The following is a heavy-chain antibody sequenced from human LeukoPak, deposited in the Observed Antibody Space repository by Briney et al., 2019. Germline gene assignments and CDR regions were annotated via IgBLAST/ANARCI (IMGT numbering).Heavy chain of an antibody. J-gene: IGHJ3*02. CDR3: ARHGGESIVAMTLHAFDI. CDR1: GGSINNTLFY. V-gene: IGHV4-39*01. CDR2: VYYDGIN. D-gene: IGHD5-12*01. Sequence: SETLSLTCTVSGGSINNTLFYWGWIRQPPGKGLEWIGTVYYDGINYSSPSLKSRVAISVATSKNQFSLRLSSVTAADTAVYYCARHGGESIVAMTLHAFDIWGQGTRVTVSS.